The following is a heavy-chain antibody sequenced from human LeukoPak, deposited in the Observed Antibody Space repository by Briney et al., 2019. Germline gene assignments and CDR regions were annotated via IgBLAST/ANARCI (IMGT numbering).Heavy chain of an antibody. Sequence: SVKVSCKASGGTFSSYAISWVRQAPGQGLEWMGGIIPIFGTANYAQKFQGRVTITADESTSTAYMELSSLRSEDTAVYYCARSLWVARPIGARLFDYWGQGTLVTVSS. V-gene: IGHV1-69*13. CDR1: GGTFSSYA. D-gene: IGHD5-12*01. CDR3: ARSLWVARPIGARLFDY. J-gene: IGHJ4*02. CDR2: IIPIFGTA.